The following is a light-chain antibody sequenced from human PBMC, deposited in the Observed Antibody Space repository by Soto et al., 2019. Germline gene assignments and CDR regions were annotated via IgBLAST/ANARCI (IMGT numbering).Light chain of an antibody. CDR2: AAS. Sequence: DIQLTQSPSFLSASVGDRVTITCRASQGISSSLAWFQQKQGKAPKLLIYAASTLQSRVPSRFSGSGSGTDFTLTISSLQPEDFATYYCQRLNTSPLTFGGGTKVEIK. CDR3: QRLNTSPLT. J-gene: IGKJ4*01. V-gene: IGKV1-9*01. CDR1: QGISSS.